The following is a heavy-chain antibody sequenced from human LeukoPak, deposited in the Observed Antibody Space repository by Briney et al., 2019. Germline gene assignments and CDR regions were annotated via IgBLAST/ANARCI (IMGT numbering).Heavy chain of an antibody. CDR3: ATVAPLLLWFGELLE. D-gene: IGHD3-10*01. Sequence: ASVKVSCKVSGYTLTELSMHRVRQAPGKGLEWMGGFDPEDGETIYAQKFQGRVTMTEDTSTDTAYMELSSLRSEDTAVYYCATVAPLLLWFGELLEWGQGTLVTVSS. V-gene: IGHV1-24*01. CDR2: FDPEDGET. CDR1: GYTLTELS. J-gene: IGHJ4*02.